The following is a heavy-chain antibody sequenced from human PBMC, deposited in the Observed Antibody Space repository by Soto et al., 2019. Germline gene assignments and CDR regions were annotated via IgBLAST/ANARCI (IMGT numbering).Heavy chain of an antibody. Sequence: PGGSLRLSCAASGFTFSNYAMTWVRQAPGKGLVWVSRITSNGRSTCYADSVKGRFTISRDNAKNTLYLQMNSLRAEDTAVYYCARAYGSRYGMDVWGQGTTVTVSS. V-gene: IGHV3-74*01. CDR2: ITSNGRST. J-gene: IGHJ6*02. CDR1: GFTFSNYA. CDR3: ARAYGSRYGMDV. D-gene: IGHD3-10*01.